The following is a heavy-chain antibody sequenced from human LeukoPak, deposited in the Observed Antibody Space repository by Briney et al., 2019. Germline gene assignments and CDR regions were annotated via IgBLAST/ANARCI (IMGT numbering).Heavy chain of an antibody. Sequence: HPGGSLRLSCAASGFTFSSYGMSWVRQAPGKGLEWVSYITSSSSTIYYADSVKGRFTISRDNAKNSLYLQMNSLRAEDTAVYYCAKNTIFGVVIIGIYFDYWGQGTLVTVSS. J-gene: IGHJ4*02. CDR1: GFTFSSYG. CDR3: AKNTIFGVVIIGIYFDY. V-gene: IGHV3-48*01. CDR2: ITSSSSTI. D-gene: IGHD3-3*01.